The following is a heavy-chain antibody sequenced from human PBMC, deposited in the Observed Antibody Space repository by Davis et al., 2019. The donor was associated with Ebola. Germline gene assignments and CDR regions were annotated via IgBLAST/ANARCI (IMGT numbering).Heavy chain of an antibody. CDR2: INHSGST. J-gene: IGHJ6*02. D-gene: IGHD3-3*01. CDR1: GGSFSGYY. V-gene: IGHV4-34*01. Sequence: MPGGSLRLSCAVYGGSFSGYYWSWIRQPPGKGLEWIGEINHSGSTNYNPSLKSRVTISVDTSKNQFSLKLSSVTAADTAVYYCARRTYDFGMDVWGQGTTVTVSS. CDR3: ARRTYDFGMDV.